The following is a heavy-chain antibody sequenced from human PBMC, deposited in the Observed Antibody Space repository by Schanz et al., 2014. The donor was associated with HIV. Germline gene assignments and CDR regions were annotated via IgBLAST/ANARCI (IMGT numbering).Heavy chain of an antibody. CDR2: IWYGGSNK. V-gene: IGHV3-33*08. Sequence: QVQLVESGGGVVQPGRSLRLSCAVSGFTFSDYYMSWIRQAPGKGLEWMAVIWYGGSNKYYADSVKGRFTISRDNSKNTLYLQMNSLRAEDTAVYYCARVRDTSYYDSSAYYLDYWGQGTLVTVSS. J-gene: IGHJ4*02. D-gene: IGHD3-22*01. CDR1: GFTFSDYY. CDR3: ARVRDTSYYDSSAYYLDY.